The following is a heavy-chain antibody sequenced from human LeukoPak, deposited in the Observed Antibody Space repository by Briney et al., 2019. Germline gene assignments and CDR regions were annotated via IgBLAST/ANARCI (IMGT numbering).Heavy chain of an antibody. D-gene: IGHD2-2*01. V-gene: IGHV3-21*01. J-gene: IGHJ4*02. CDR3: ARGSVRSSTRCDVDY. CDR1: GFTFSGYS. CDR2: FGTRSTSI. Sequence: GGSLRLSCTASGFTFSGYSMSWIRQAPGKGLEWVSSFGTRSTSIYHAGSVKGRFAISRDNAENSLYLQMNSLRAEDTAVYYCARGSVRSSTRCDVDYWGQGTLVTVSS.